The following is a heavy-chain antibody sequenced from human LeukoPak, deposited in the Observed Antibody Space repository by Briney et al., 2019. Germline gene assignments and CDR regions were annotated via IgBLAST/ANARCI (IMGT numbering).Heavy chain of an antibody. Sequence: ASVKVSCKASGYSFTSFAISWVRQAPGQGLEWMGWINPYNGETNYAQKLQGRVTMTTDTSTSTAYMELRSLRSDDTAVYYCARGTYFDYWGQGTLVTVSS. CDR2: INPYNGET. J-gene: IGHJ4*02. V-gene: IGHV1-18*01. CDR1: GYSFTSFA. CDR3: ARGTYFDY.